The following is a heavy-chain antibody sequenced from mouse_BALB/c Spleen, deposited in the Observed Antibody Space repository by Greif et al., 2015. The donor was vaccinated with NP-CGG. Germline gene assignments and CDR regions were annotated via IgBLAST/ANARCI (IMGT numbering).Heavy chain of an antibody. CDR2: ISDGGSYT. D-gene: IGHD2-4*01. J-gene: IGHJ2*01. CDR3: ARSYDYDEFDY. Sequence: DVKLVESGGGLVKPGGSLKLSCAASGFTFSDYYMYWVRQTPEKRLEWVATISDGGSYTYYPDSVKGRFTISRDNAKNNLCLQMSSLKSEDTAMYYCARSYDYDEFDYWGQGTTLTVSS. V-gene: IGHV5-4*02. CDR1: GFTFSDYY.